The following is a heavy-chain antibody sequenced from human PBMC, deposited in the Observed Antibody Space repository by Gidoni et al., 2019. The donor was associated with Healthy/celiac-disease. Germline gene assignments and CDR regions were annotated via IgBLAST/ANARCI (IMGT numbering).Heavy chain of an antibody. J-gene: IGHJ4*02. D-gene: IGHD3-10*01. CDR1: GFTFSSYS. CDR3: ATLGSITMVRGVDY. Sequence: EVQLVESGGGLVKPGGSLRLSCAASGFTFSSYSMNWVRQAPGKGLEWVSSISSSSSYIYYADSVKGRFTISRDNAKNSLYLQMNSLRAEDTAVYYCATLGSITMVRGVDYWGQGTLVTVSS. CDR2: ISSSSSYI. V-gene: IGHV3-21*01.